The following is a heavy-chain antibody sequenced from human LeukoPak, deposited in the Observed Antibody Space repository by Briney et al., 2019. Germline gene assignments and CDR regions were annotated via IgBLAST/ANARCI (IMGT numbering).Heavy chain of an antibody. J-gene: IGHJ4*02. CDR1: RFIFSSYG. V-gene: IGHV3-30*02. CDR3: AKDIDCSGTNFPKTYDY. CDR2: IGDDVSIK. Sequence: GDSLRLSCAASRFIFSSYGMHWVRQSPGKGLGGVAFIGDDVSIKYYADSVKCRFTISRDNSNNTLYLQMNSLRGEHKAVYYFAKDIDCSGTNFPKTYDYWGQGTLVTVSS. D-gene: IGHD2-2*01.